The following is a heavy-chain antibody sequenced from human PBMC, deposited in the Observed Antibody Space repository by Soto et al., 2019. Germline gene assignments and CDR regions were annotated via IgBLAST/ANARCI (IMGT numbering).Heavy chain of an antibody. CDR3: ARHPIGYCTNGVCTRPPDY. Sequence: ESLKISCKGSGYSFTSYWIGWVRQMPGKGLEWMGIIYPGDSDTGYSPSFQGQVTISADKSISTAYLQWSSLKASDTAMYYCARHPIGYCTNGVCTRPPDYWGQGTLVTV. D-gene: IGHD2-8*01. J-gene: IGHJ4*02. CDR1: GYSFTSYW. CDR2: IYPGDSDT. V-gene: IGHV5-51*01.